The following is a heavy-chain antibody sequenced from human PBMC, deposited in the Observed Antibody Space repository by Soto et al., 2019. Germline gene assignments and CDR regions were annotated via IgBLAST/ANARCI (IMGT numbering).Heavy chain of an antibody. CDR3: ASKTAVSGYVTFAS. CDR1: SGSISSSNW. Sequence: QVQLQESGPGLVKPSGTLSLTCAVSSGSISSSNWWSWVRQPPGKGLEWIGEIYHSGSTNYNPSLKSRLTISVDKSKNQCSLKLSSVTAAETAVYYCASKTAVSGYVTFASWGQGTMVTVSS. J-gene: IGHJ3*02. D-gene: IGHD6-19*01. V-gene: IGHV4-4*02. CDR2: IYHSGST.